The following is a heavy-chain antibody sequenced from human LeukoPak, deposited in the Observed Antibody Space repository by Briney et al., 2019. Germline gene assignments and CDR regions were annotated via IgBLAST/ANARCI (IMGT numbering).Heavy chain of an antibody. J-gene: IGHJ4*02. CDR1: GFTFSSYS. V-gene: IGHV3-21*01. CDR3: ATSKWELLGGFDY. Sequence: GGSLRLSCAASGFTFSSYSMNWVRQAPGKGLEWVSSISSSSSYIHYADSVKGRFTISRDNAKNSLYLQMNSLRAEDTAVYYCATSKWELLGGFDYWGQGTLVTVSS. CDR2: ISSSSSYI. D-gene: IGHD1-26*01.